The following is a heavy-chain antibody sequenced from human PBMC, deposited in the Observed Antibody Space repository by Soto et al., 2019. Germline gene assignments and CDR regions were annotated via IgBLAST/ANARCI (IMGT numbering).Heavy chain of an antibody. CDR1: GFRFSSYA. J-gene: IGHJ6*02. D-gene: IGHD2-21*02. V-gene: IGHV3-30-3*01. CDR3: ARDCTPPWHIVVVTAPGDYYYGMDV. CDR2: ISYDGSNK. Sequence: QVQLVESGGGEVQPGRSLRLSCAASGFRFSSYAMYWVRQAPGKGLEWVAVISYDGSNKYYADSVKGRFTISRDNSKNTVYLQMNSLRTEDTAIYYCARDCTPPWHIVVVTAPGDYYYGMDVWGQGTTVTVSS.